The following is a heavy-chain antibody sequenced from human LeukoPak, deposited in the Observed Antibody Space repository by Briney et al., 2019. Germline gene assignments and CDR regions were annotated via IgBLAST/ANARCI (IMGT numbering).Heavy chain of an antibody. D-gene: IGHD7-27*01. Sequence: GGSLRLSCAASGFTFSSNWMSWVRQAPGKGLEWVANIKEDGSEKYYVDSAKGRFTISRDNAKNFLFLQMNSLRAEDTAVYYCGRDGLGIRSPTDFWGQGTLVTVSS. J-gene: IGHJ4*02. CDR2: IKEDGSEK. CDR3: GRDGLGIRSPTDF. V-gene: IGHV3-7*01. CDR1: GFTFSSNW.